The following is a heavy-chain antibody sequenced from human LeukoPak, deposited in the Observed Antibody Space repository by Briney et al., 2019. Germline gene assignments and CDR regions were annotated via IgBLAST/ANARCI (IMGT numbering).Heavy chain of an antibody. V-gene: IGHV1-69*05. CDR3: ARDRGDYSNYVVSDY. Sequence: SVKVSCKASGGTFSSYAISWVRQAPGQGLEWMGRIIPIFGTANYAQKFQGRVTITTDESTSTAYMELSSLRSEDTAVYYCARDRGDYSNYVVSDYWGQGTLVTVSS. D-gene: IGHD4-11*01. CDR1: GGTFSSYA. J-gene: IGHJ4*02. CDR2: IIPIFGTA.